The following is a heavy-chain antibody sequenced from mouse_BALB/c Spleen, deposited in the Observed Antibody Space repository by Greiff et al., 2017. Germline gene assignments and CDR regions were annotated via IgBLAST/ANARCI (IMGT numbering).Heavy chain of an antibody. Sequence: VQLQQSGPGLVKPSQSLSLTCSVTGYSITSGYYWNWIRQFPGNKLEWMGYISYDGSNNYNPSLKNRISITRDTSKNQFFLKLNSVTTEDTATYYCARGSGKDAMDYWGQGTSVTVSS. CDR1: GYSITSGYY. D-gene: IGHD1-3*01. CDR3: ARGSGKDAMDY. V-gene: IGHV3-6*02. CDR2: ISYDGSN. J-gene: IGHJ4*01.